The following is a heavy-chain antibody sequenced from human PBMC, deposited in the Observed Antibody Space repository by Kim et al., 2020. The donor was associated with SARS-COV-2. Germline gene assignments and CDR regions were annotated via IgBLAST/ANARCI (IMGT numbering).Heavy chain of an antibody. CDR1: GYTFTSYG. CDR2: ISAYNGNT. CDR3: ARERSRGGPTPYYYYGMDV. Sequence: ASVKVSCKASGYTFTSYGISWVRQAPGQGLEWMGWISAYNGNTNYAQKLQGRVTMTTDTSTSTAYMELRSLRSDDTAVYYCARERSRGGPTPYYYYGMDVWGQGTTVTVSS. J-gene: IGHJ6*02. D-gene: IGHD3-10*01. V-gene: IGHV1-18*04.